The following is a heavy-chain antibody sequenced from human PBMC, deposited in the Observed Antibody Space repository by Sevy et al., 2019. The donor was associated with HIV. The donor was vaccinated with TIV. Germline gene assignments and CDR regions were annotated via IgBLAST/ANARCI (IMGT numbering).Heavy chain of an antibody. D-gene: IGHD3-16*01. J-gene: IGHJ2*01. V-gene: IGHV1-2*02. Sequence: ASVKVSCKASGYTVTAYHLHWVRQAPGQGLEWIGWINPNSGDTKSAQKFQGRVAVTRDTSINTAFMELTRLTSDDTAVYYCARDVTGIRVGDWYFDLWGRGTLVTVSS. CDR2: INPNSGDT. CDR3: ARDVTGIRVGDWYFDL. CDR1: GYTVTAYH.